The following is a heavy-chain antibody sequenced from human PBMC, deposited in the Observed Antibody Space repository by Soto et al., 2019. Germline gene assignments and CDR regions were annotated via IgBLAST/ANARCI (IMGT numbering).Heavy chain of an antibody. CDR2: IVPMLGTP. V-gene: IGHV1-69*01. J-gene: IGHJ6*02. CDR3: ARNGTYSSSLSQYSGMDV. CDR1: GGTFDNFI. Sequence: QVQLVQSGAEVKDPGSSVRVSCKASGGTFDNFIMNWVRQTPGQGLEWMGGIVPMLGTPTYAEKFKGRVTISATGSTSTMYMEVTSLRSEDTAIYYCARNGTYSSSLSQYSGMDVWGQGTTVTVSS. D-gene: IGHD1-26*01.